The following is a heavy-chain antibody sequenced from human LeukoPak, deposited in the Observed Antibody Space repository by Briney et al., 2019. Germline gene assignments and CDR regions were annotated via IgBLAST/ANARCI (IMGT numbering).Heavy chain of an antibody. J-gene: IGHJ4*02. V-gene: IGHV4-34*01. D-gene: IGHD2-2*01. CDR1: GGSFSGYY. Sequence: PSETLSLTCAVYGGSFSGYYWSWIRQPPGKGLEWIGEINHSGSTNYNPSLKSRVTISVDTSKNQFSLKLSSVTAADTAVYYCARHSTDIVVVPAASGYDYWGQGTLVTVSS. CDR2: INHSGST. CDR3: ARHSTDIVVVPAASGYDY.